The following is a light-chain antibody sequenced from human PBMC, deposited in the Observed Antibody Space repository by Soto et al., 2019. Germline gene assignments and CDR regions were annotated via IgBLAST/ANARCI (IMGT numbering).Light chain of an antibody. CDR1: SGHSSYA. CDR2: LNSDGSH. V-gene: IGLV4-69*01. Sequence: QAVVTQSPSASASLGASVKLTCTLSSGHSSYAIAWHQQQPEKGPRYLMKLNSDGSHSKGDGIPDRFSGSSSGAECYLIISSLQSEDEADYYCQTWGTGIHVFGTGTKLTVL. J-gene: IGLJ1*01. CDR3: QTWGTGIHV.